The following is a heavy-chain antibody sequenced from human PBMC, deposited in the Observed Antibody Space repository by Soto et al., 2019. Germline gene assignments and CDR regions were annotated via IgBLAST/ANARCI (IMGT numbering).Heavy chain of an antibody. CDR2: ISGSGAST. D-gene: IGHD2-21*01. CDR3: ARVLVAKLDC. V-gene: IGHV3-23*01. Sequence: EVQLLESGGGLVKPGGSLRLSCAASGFTFSSYAMSWVRQAPGKGLECVSVISGSGASTYYADSVKGRFTISRDNSKNTPYLQMNSLIAEDTAVYYCARVLVAKLDCWGQGSLVSVSS. J-gene: IGHJ4*02. CDR1: GFTFSSYA.